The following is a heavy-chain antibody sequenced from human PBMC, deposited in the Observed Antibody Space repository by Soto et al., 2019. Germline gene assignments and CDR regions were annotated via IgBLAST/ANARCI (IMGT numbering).Heavy chain of an antibody. CDR1: GGSISSYY. D-gene: IGHD3-3*01. V-gene: IGHV4-4*07. CDR3: ARGTSARGYYGY. CDR2: MYTSGST. Sequence: SETLSLTCIVSGGSISSYYWSWIRQPAGKGLEWIGRMYTSGSTNYNPSLKSRVTMSVDTSKNQFSLKPSSVTAADTAVYYCARGTSARGYYGYWGQGTLVTVYS. J-gene: IGHJ4*02.